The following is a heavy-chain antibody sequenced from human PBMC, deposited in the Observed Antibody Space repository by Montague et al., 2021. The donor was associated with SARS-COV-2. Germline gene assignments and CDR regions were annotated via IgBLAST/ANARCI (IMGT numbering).Heavy chain of an antibody. CDR2: MHYNEHK. D-gene: IGHD3-10*01. CDR3: ARLDNSGTYAMDV. Sequence: SETLSLTCAVSGVSISNYHWSWIWQRPRQGLELIGYMHYNEHKNYNYSLQSRVTISVDTSKNQVSLKLTSVTAADTAVYYCARLDNSGTYAMDVWGQGTTVTVSS. J-gene: IGHJ6*02. V-gene: IGHV4-59*08. CDR1: GVSISNYH.